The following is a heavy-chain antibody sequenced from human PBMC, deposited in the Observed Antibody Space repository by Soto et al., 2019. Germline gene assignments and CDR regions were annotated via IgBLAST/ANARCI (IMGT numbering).Heavy chain of an antibody. V-gene: IGHV4-34*01. D-gene: IGHD2-2*01. CDR3: ARRGCIVVVPAAIGRGEAFDI. CDR2: INHSGST. J-gene: IGHJ3*02. Sequence: ASETLSLTCAVYGGXFSGYYWSWIRQPPGKGLEWIGEINHSGSTNYNPSLKSRVTISVDTSKNQFSLKLSSVTAADTAVYYCARRGCIVVVPAAIGRGEAFDIWGKGTMVTVSS. CDR1: GGXFSGYY.